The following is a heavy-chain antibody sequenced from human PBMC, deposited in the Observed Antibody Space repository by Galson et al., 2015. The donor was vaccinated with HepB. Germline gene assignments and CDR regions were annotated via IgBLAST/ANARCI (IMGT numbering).Heavy chain of an antibody. Sequence: SLRLSCAASGFTFSSYEMDWVRQVPGKGLEWISYISTSGTTKYYADSVKGRFTISRDNAKDSLYVQMNSLRADDTAVYYCARDRHPWHIDFWGQGTLVTVSS. V-gene: IGHV3-48*03. CDR1: GFTFSSYE. J-gene: IGHJ4*02. CDR2: ISTSGTTK. CDR3: ARDRHPWHIDF. D-gene: IGHD6-6*01.